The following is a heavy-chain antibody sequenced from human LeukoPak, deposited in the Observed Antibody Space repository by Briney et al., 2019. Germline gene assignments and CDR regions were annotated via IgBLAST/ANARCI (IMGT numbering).Heavy chain of an antibody. D-gene: IGHD2-2*01. Sequence: SETLFLTCTVSGGSISSYYWSWIRQPPGKGLEWIGYIYYSGSTNYNPSLKSRVTISVDTSKNQFSLKLSSVTAADTAVYYCARVLVPAATIDGRYYYYGMDVWGQGTTVTVSS. J-gene: IGHJ6*02. CDR3: ARVLVPAATIDGRYYYYGMDV. V-gene: IGHV4-59*01. CDR2: IYYSGST. CDR1: GGSISSYY.